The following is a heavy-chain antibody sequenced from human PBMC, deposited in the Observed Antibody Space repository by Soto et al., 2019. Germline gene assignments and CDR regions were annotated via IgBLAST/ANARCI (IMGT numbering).Heavy chain of an antibody. D-gene: IGHD3-3*01. CDR3: AREFFGAGNWFDP. Sequence: QVRLQESGPGLVKPSETLSLTCTVSGGSISSYYWSWIRQPPGKGLEWIGYIYYSGSTNYNPSLKSRVTISVDTSKNQFSLKLSSVTAADTAVYYCAREFFGAGNWFDPWGQGTLVTVSS. CDR1: GGSISSYY. J-gene: IGHJ5*02. CDR2: IYYSGST. V-gene: IGHV4-59*01.